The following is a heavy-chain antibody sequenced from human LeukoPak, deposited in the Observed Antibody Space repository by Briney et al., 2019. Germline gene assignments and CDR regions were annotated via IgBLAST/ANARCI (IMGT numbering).Heavy chain of an antibody. V-gene: IGHV4-59*01. D-gene: IGHD3-10*01. CDR3: ARAKYYYGSGSYGYFDY. CDR1: GGSISSYY. J-gene: IGHJ4*02. CDR2: IYYSGST. Sequence: SETLSLTCTVSGGSISSYYWSWIRQPPGKGLEWIGYIYYSGSTNYNHSLKSRVTISVDTSKNQFSLKLSSVTAADTAVYYCARAKYYYGSGSYGYFDYWGQGTLVTVSS.